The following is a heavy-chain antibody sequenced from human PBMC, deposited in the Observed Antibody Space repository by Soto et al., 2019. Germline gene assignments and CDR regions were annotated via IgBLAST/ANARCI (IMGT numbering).Heavy chain of an antibody. Sequence: TLSLTCTVSGDSINSYYWTWIRQPPGKGLEWIGHIYDRGNTKYNPSLKSRVTFSVDKSKNQFSLRLTSVIAADTAVYYCASGAHYIWNGWGQGTLVTVSS. V-gene: IGHV4-59*12. CDR3: ASGAHYIWNG. CDR1: GDSINSYY. D-gene: IGHD3-9*01. CDR2: IYDRGNT. J-gene: IGHJ4*02.